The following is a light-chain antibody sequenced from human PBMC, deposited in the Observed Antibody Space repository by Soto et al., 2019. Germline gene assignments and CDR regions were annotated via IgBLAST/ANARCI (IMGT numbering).Light chain of an antibody. Sequence: DIQMTQSPSTLSASVGDRVTITCRASQSISSWLAWYQQKPGKAPKLLIFDASSLESGVPSRFSGSGSGTEFTLTISSLQPDDFATYYCQQYDTYSPLTFGGGPRWIS. CDR3: QQYDTYSPLT. J-gene: IGKJ4*01. V-gene: IGKV1-5*01. CDR1: QSISSW. CDR2: DAS.